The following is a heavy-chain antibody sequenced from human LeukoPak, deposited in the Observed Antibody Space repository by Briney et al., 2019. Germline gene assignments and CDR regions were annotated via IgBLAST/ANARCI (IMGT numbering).Heavy chain of an antibody. CDR3: GRKAGDCGGGSCYSIDY. J-gene: IGHJ4*02. CDR2: IIPIFGTA. D-gene: IGHD2-15*01. CDR1: GGTFGSYA. Sequence: GASVKVSCKASGGTFGSYAISWVRQAPGQGLEWMGGIIPIFGTANYAQKFQGRVTITTDESTSTAYMEVSSLRSEDTAVYYCGRKAGDCGGGSCYSIDYWGQGTLVTVSS. V-gene: IGHV1-69*05.